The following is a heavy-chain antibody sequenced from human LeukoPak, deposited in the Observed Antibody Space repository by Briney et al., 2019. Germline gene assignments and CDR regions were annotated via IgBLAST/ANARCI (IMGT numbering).Heavy chain of an antibody. Sequence: ASVKVSCKASGYTFTSYYMHWVRQAPGQGLEWMGIINPSGGSTSYAQKFQGRVTMTRDTSMSTVYMELSSLRSEDTAVYYCAAKEEYSSGWYSVDYWGQGTLVTVSS. CDR1: GYTFTSYY. CDR2: INPSGGST. CDR3: AAKEEYSSGWYSVDY. D-gene: IGHD6-19*01. V-gene: IGHV1-46*03. J-gene: IGHJ4*02.